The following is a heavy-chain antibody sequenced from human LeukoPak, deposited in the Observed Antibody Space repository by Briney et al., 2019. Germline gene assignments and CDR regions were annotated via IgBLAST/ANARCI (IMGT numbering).Heavy chain of an antibody. CDR2: IYYRGGT. D-gene: IGHD5-12*01. CDR3: ARGRLIVAPGVYYFEY. J-gene: IGHJ4*02. V-gene: IGHV4-59*08. Sequence: SETLSLTCTVSGDYSSDYYWSWIRQPPGKGLEWIGYIYYRGGTNYNPSLEWRVTISGDTSKNEFSLKLPSVTAADTAVYYCARGRLIVAPGVYYFEYWGQGTLVTVSS. CDR1: GDYSSDYY.